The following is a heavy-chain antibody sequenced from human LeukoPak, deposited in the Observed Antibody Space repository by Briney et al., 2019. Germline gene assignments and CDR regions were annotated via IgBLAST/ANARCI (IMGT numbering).Heavy chain of an antibody. D-gene: IGHD1-26*01. CDR1: DVSISSYC. CDR2: IYYSGST. V-gene: IGHV4-59*08. CDR3: ARQPWNMGAYYFDL. J-gene: IGHJ4*02. Sequence: SETLSLTCTVSDVSISSYCWSWIRQPPGKGLEWIGYIYYSGSTKYNPSLTSRVTISIDTSKNQFSLKLNSVTATDTAVYYCARQPWNMGAYYFDLWGQGTLVTVSS.